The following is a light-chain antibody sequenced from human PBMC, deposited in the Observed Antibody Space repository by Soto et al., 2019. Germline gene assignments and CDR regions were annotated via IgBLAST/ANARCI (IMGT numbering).Light chain of an antibody. CDR1: QSFRGL. CDR2: DAY. Sequence: EVVLTQSPVTLSLSPGERATLSCRASQSFRGLLAWYQQKPGQAPRLLIYDAYNRATGIPPRFSGSGSGTDLTLTSSSLVPEDSAVYYCQQRHMWPITFGQGTRLEIK. V-gene: IGKV3-11*01. CDR3: QQRHMWPIT. J-gene: IGKJ5*01.